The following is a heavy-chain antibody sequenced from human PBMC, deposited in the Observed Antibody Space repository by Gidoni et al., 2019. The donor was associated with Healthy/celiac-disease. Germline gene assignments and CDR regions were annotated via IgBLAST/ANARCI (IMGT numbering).Heavy chain of an antibody. CDR2: ISYDGSNK. CDR3: AKDLDYGDFPIGYYYYYGMDV. D-gene: IGHD4-17*01. J-gene: IGHJ6*02. Sequence: QVQLVESGGGVVQPGRSLRRSCAASGFTFSSYGMHWVRQAPGKGLEWVAVISYDGSNKYYADSVKGRFTISRDNSKNTLYLQMNSLRAEDTAVYYCAKDLDYGDFPIGYYYYYGMDVWGQGTTVTVSS. CDR1: GFTFSSYG. V-gene: IGHV3-30*18.